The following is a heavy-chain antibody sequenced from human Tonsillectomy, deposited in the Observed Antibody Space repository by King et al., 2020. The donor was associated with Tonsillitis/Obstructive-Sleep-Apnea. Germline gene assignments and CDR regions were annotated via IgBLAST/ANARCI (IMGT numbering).Heavy chain of an antibody. CDR2: MMGSGRST. V-gene: IGHV3-23*04. CDR3: AKYLSIAAEISFDI. Sequence: VQLVESGGGLVQPGGSLRLSCAASGFIFSNYAMSWVRQAPGKGLEWVSSMMGSGRSTYYADSVKGRFTISRDNSKNTLYLQMNSLRAEDTAIYYCAKYLSIAAEISFDIWGQGTLVTVSS. J-gene: IGHJ3*02. CDR1: GFIFSNYA. D-gene: IGHD6-6*01.